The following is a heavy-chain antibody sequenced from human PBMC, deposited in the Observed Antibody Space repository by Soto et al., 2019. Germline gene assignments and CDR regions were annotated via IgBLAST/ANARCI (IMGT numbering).Heavy chain of an antibody. Sequence: QVQLVESGGGLVKPGGSLRLSCAASGFTFSDYYMSWIRQAPGKGLEWVSYISSSSSYTNYADSVKGRFTISRDNAKNSLYLQMNSLRAEDTAVYYCATSTQLTGDHGAFDYWGQGTLVTVSS. CDR3: ATSTQLTGDHGAFDY. D-gene: IGHD7-27*01. CDR2: ISSSSSYT. J-gene: IGHJ4*02. CDR1: GFTFSDYY. V-gene: IGHV3-11*06.